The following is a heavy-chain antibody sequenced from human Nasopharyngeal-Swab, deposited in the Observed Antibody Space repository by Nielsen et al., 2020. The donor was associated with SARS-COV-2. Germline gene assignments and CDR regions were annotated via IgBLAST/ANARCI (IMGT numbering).Heavy chain of an antibody. V-gene: IGHV3-30-3*02. CDR2: ISYDGSNK. J-gene: IGHJ6*02. CDR3: AKDPYYYGSGSYFWPQVMLEKYYYGMDV. D-gene: IGHD3-10*01. Sequence: VRQAPGKGLEWVAVISYDGSNKYYADSVKGRFTTSRDNSKNTLYLQMNSLRAEDTAVYYCAKDPYYYGSGSYFWPQVMLEKYYYGMDVWGQGTTVTVSS.